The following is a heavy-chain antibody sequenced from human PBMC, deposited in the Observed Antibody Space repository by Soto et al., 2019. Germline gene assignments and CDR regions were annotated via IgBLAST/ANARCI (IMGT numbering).Heavy chain of an antibody. Sequence: QIQLVQSGAEVKKPGASVRVSCKASGYAFSNYGISWIRQAPGLGLEWMGWISPYSGNTDYAQSLQGRVTMTTDTSTNTAYMELRSLTSDDTAVYYCATSYDSGFDPWGQGTLVTVSS. CDR2: ISPYSGNT. V-gene: IGHV1-18*04. CDR3: ATSYDSGFDP. CDR1: GYAFSNYG. D-gene: IGHD5-12*01. J-gene: IGHJ5*02.